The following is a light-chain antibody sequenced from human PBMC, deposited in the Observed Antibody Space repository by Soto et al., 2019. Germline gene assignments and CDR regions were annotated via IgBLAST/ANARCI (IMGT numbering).Light chain of an antibody. CDR1: SSDVGGHNY. Sequence: QSALTQPASVSGSPGQSITISCTGTSSDVGGHNYVSWYQQHPGKAPKLMIYEVSNRPSGVSNRFSGSKSGNTASLTISGLQAEDEADYYCSSYTITSPLVFGGGTKLTVL. J-gene: IGLJ2*01. CDR3: SSYTITSPLV. V-gene: IGLV2-14*01. CDR2: EVS.